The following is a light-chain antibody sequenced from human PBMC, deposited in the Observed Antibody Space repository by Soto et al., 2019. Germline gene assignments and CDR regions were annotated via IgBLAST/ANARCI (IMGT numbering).Light chain of an antibody. CDR1: QTITNY. Sequence: DIKMNQSPASLSASVGDRVTITCRASQTITNYLNCYQQQPGKAPKLLIYATDTLQSGVPSRFSGSGSGTDYTLTISSLQPEDFATYYCQQSHNTPQTFGQGTKVDIK. J-gene: IGKJ1*01. V-gene: IGKV1-39*01. CDR3: QQSHNTPQT. CDR2: ATD.